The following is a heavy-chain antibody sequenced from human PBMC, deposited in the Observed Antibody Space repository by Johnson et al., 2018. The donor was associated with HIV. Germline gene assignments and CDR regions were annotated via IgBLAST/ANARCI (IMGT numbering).Heavy chain of an antibody. V-gene: IGHV3-30*02. Sequence: VQLVESGGGVVRPGGSLTLSRAASGFTFSSYGMHWVRQAPGKGLEWVAFRRYDGRNKYYADSVKDRFTIPRDNSKNTLYLQMNSLRVEDKAVYYCAKDFVAFWGRPADAFDIWGQGTMVTVSS. CDR2: RRYDGRNK. J-gene: IGHJ3*02. D-gene: IGHD3-16*01. CDR1: GFTFSSYG. CDR3: AKDFVAFWGRPADAFDI.